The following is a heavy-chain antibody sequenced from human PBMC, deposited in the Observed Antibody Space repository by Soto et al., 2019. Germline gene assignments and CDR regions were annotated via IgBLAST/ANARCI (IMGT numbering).Heavy chain of an antibody. V-gene: IGHV1-3*01. CDR1: GYSFTSYA. Sequence: SVKVSCKASGYSFTSYAIYWVRQAPGQRLEWMGWINAGNGNTKYSQKLQGRVTFTGDTSASTAHMELSSLRSEDTAVYFCSRGDENIGAVLSVRGFYRMHVWG. CDR3: SRGDENIGAVLSVRGFYRMHV. CDR2: INAGNGNT. J-gene: IGHJ6*01. D-gene: IGHD6-13*01.